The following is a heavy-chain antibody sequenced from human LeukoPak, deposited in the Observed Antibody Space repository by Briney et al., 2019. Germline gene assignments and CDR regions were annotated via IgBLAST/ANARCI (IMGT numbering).Heavy chain of an antibody. CDR1: GFTFSSYR. CDR3: ARDRGYTFDY. D-gene: IGHD3-16*02. J-gene: IGHJ4*02. V-gene: IGHV3-74*01. Sequence: GGSLRLSCAASGFTFSSYRMHWVRQAPGKGLVWVSNIKSDGRSTTYADSVKGRFTISRDNAKNTLYLQMNSLRAEDTAVYYCARDRGYTFDYWGQGTPVTVSS. CDR2: IKSDGRST.